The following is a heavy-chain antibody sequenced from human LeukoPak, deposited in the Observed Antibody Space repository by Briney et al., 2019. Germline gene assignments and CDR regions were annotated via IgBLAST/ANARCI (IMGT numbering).Heavy chain of an antibody. CDR3: AKVTGGDMITYGGLDY. V-gene: IGHV3-23*01. CDR1: GFTFSGYA. D-gene: IGHD3-16*01. J-gene: IGHJ4*02. Sequence: GSLRLSCAASGFTFSGYAMSWVRQAPGKGLGWVSAIIGSGDTTYYAASVKGRLTISRDNSKNALYLQMNSLRAEDTAVYYCAKVTGGDMITYGGLDYWGQGTLVTVSS. CDR2: IIGSGDTT.